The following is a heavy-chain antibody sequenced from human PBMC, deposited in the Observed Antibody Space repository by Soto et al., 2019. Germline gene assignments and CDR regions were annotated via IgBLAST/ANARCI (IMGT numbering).Heavy chain of an antibody. J-gene: IGHJ6*02. D-gene: IGHD3-10*01. V-gene: IGHV1-69*01. CDR3: AAELGFGKLSVV. CDR2: IIPLFGTT. Sequence: QVQVVQSGVEVRRPGSSVKVSCKASGDTFKNCVISWVRQAPGQGLEWMGGIIPLFGTTDFAQRFQGSLKITTDESTTTAYMELSRLRSEDTTTYYCAAELGFGKLSVVWGQGTTVIVSS. CDR1: GDTFKNCV.